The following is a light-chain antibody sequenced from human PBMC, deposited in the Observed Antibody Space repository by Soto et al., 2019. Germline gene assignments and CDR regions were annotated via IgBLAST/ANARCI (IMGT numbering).Light chain of an antibody. J-gene: IGLJ3*02. CDR1: SSDVGGYNY. V-gene: IGLV2-14*01. CDR2: DVS. Sequence: QSALTQPASVSGSPGQSITISCTGTSSDVGGYNYVSWYQQLPGKAPKLMIYDVSNRPSGVSDRFSGSKSGNTASLTISELQAEDEADYYCSSYTSSGTLVFGGGTKLTVL. CDR3: SSYTSSGTLV.